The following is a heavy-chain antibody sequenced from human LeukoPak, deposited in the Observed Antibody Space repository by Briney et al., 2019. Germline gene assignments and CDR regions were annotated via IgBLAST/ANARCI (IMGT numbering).Heavy chain of an antibody. CDR3: ARDPPDVAATRGFDY. CDR1: GYSISSGYY. Sequence: PSETLSLTCTVSGYSISSGYYWGWIRQPPGKGLEWIASIYHSGSTYYSPSLKSRVTISVDTSKNQFSLKLSSVTAADTAVYYCARDPPDVAATRGFDYWGQGTLVTVSS. J-gene: IGHJ4*02. D-gene: IGHD2-15*01. CDR2: IYHSGST. V-gene: IGHV4-38-2*02.